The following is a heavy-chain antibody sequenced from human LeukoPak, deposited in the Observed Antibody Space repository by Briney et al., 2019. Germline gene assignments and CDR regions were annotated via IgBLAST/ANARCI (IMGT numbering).Heavy chain of an antibody. CDR3: ARDKDGYNYGDY. CDR1: GFTVSSNY. V-gene: IGHV3-66*01. CDR2: IYSGGST. D-gene: IGHD5-12*01. Sequence: GGSLRLSCAASGFTVSSNYMSWVRQAPGKGLEWVSVIYSGGSTYYADSVKGRLTISRDNAKNSLYLQMNSLRDEDTAVYYCARDKDGYNYGDYWGQGTLVTVSS. J-gene: IGHJ4*02.